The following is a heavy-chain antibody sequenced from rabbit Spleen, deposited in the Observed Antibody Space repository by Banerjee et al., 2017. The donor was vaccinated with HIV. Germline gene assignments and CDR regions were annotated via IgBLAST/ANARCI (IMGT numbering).Heavy chain of an antibody. D-gene: IGHD8-1*01. J-gene: IGHJ4*01. CDR3: ARDLVVVIGWNFNL. V-gene: IGHV1S47*01. CDR1: GFTLSSYY. CDR2: ISDGGIT. Sequence: QEQLVESGGGLVQPGGSLKLSCKASGFTLSSYYMNWVRQAPGKGLEYIAYISDGGITNYANSVKGQFTISRSISLNTVDLKMSSLTAADTATYFCARDLVVVIGWNFNLWGPGTLVPS.